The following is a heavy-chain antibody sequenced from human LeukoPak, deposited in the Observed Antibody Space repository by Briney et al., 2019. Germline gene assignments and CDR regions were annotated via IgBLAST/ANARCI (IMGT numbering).Heavy chain of an antibody. Sequence: SETLSLTCTVSGGSISSSSYYWGWIRQPPGKGLEWIGSIYYSGSTYYNPSLKSRVTISVDTSKNQFSLKLISVTAADTAVYYCARLGYDSSGYYTPYYFDYWGQGTLVTVSS. CDR1: GGSISSSSYY. CDR2: IYYSGST. J-gene: IGHJ4*02. D-gene: IGHD3-22*01. CDR3: ARLGYDSSGYYTPYYFDY. V-gene: IGHV4-39*01.